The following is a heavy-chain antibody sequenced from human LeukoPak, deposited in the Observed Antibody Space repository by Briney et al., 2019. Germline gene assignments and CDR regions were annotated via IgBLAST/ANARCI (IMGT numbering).Heavy chain of an antibody. CDR1: GGSISSSSYY. Sequence: SETLSLTCTVSGGSISSSSYYWGWLRQPPGKGLEGFGSIYYSRSTYYNPSLKSRVTISVDTSKNQFSLKLSSVTAADTAVYYCAGHCYDSSGCFDYWGQGTLVTVSS. J-gene: IGHJ4*02. CDR3: AGHCYDSSGCFDY. CDR2: IYYSRST. D-gene: IGHD3-22*01. V-gene: IGHV4-39*01.